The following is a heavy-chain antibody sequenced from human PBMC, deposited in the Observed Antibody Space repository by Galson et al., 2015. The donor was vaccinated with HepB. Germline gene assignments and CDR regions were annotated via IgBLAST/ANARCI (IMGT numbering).Heavy chain of an antibody. CDR1: GYSFTSYW. V-gene: IGHV5-51*01. Sequence: QSGAEVKKPGESLKISCKGSGYSFTSYWIGWVRQMPGKGLEWMGIIYPGDSDTRYSPSFQGQVTISADKSISTAYLQWSSLKASDTAMYYCARLAAVTTVGETSDAFDIWGQGTMVTVSS. D-gene: IGHD4-17*01. CDR2: IYPGDSDT. CDR3: ARLAAVTTVGETSDAFDI. J-gene: IGHJ3*02.